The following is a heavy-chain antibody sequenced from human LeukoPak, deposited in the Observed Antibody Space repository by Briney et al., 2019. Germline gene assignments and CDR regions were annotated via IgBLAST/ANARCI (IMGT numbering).Heavy chain of an antibody. CDR3: ARGAYTYYYDSSGYYGPARQYFQH. D-gene: IGHD3-22*01. V-gene: IGHV4-34*01. CDR2: INHSGST. Sequence: SETLSLTCAVYGGSFSGYYWSWIRQPPGKRLEWIGEINHSGSTNYNPSLKSRVTISVDTSKNQFSLKLSSVTAADTAVYYCARGAYTYYYDSSGYYGPARQYFQHWGQGTLVTVPS. CDR1: GGSFSGYY. J-gene: IGHJ1*01.